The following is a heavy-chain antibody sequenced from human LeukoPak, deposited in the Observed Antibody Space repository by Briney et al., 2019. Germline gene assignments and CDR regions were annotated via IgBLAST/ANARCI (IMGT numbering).Heavy chain of an antibody. V-gene: IGHV4-59*01. CDR1: GGSISSYD. J-gene: IGHJ4*02. CDR3: ARDSGPDYGDYEGGYFDY. Sequence: SETLSLTCTVSGGSISSYDWSWIRQPPGKGLEWIGYIYYSGSTNYNPSLKSRVTISVDTSKNQFSLKLSSVTAADTAVYYCARDSGPDYGDYEGGYFDYWGQGTLVTVSS. CDR2: IYYSGST. D-gene: IGHD4-17*01.